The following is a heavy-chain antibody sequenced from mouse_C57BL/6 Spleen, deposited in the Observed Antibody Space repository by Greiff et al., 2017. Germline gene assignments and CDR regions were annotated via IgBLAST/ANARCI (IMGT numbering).Heavy chain of an antibody. CDR2: IDPSDSYT. V-gene: IGHV1-50*01. CDR3: ARYYYGSSDY. J-gene: IGHJ2*01. Sequence: VQLQQPGAELVKPGASVKLSCKASGYTFTSYWMQWVKQRPGQGLEWIGEIDPSDSYTNYNQKFKGKATLTVDTSSSTAYLQSSSLSSEDSAVYYCARYYYGSSDYWGQGTTLTVSS. D-gene: IGHD1-1*01. CDR1: GYTFTSYW.